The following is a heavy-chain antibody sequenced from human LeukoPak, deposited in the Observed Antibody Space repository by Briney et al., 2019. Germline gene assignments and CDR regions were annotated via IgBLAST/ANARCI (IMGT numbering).Heavy chain of an antibody. Sequence: PSETLSLTCAVYGGSFSGYYWSWIRQPPGKGLEWIGEINHSGSTNYNPSLKSRVTISVDTSKNQFSLKLSSVTAADTAVYYCARVGHPGSSSSWYVSGCRPPGVHDYWGQGTLVTVSS. CDR3: ARVGHPGSSSSWYVSGCRPPGVHDY. CDR2: INHSGST. D-gene: IGHD6-13*01. J-gene: IGHJ4*02. CDR1: GGSFSGYY. V-gene: IGHV4-34*01.